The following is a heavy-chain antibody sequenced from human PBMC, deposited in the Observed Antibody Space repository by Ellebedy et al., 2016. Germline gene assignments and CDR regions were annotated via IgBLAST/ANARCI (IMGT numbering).Heavy chain of an antibody. V-gene: IGHV3-53*01. CDR3: ARDRTSTYYYYGMDV. CDR2: IYRTGTT. CDR1: GFTVSANY. D-gene: IGHD6-6*01. J-gene: IGHJ6*02. Sequence: GESLKISCVVSGFTVSANYMSWVRQAPGKGLEWVAIIYRTGTTFYPDSAKGRFTISRDNAKNSLYLEMNSLRVEDSAVYYCARDRTSTYYYYGMDVWGQGTTVTVSS.